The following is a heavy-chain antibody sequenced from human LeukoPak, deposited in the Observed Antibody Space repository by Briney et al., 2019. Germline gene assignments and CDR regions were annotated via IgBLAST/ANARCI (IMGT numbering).Heavy chain of an antibody. V-gene: IGHV4-34*01. J-gene: IGHJ5*02. D-gene: IGHD3-10*01. CDR2: INHSGST. CDR3: ARESRLLWFGEPPLNWFDP. CDR1: GGSFSGYY. Sequence: SETLSLTCAVYGGSFSGYYWSWIRQPPGKGLEWIGEINHSGSTNYNPSLKSRVTISVDTSKNQFSLKLSSVTAADTAVYYCARESRLLWFGEPPLNWFDPWGQGTLVTVSS.